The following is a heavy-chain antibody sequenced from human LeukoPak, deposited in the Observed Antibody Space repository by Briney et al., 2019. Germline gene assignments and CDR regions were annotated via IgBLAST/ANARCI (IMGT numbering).Heavy chain of an antibody. CDR2: ISYDGSNK. Sequence: GGSLRLSCAASGFTFSSYAMHWVRQAPGKGLEWVAVISYDGSNKYYADSVKGRFTISRDNSKNTLYLQMNSLRAEDTAVYYCARDGGYSYDSLDYWGQGTLVTVSS. D-gene: IGHD5-18*01. CDR3: ARDGGYSYDSLDY. V-gene: IGHV3-30-3*01. J-gene: IGHJ4*02. CDR1: GFTFSSYA.